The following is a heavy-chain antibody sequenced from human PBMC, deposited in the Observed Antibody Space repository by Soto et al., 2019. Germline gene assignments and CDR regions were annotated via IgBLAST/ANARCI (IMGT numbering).Heavy chain of an antibody. Sequence: SLRHCCAASGCNIVDYGVHRIRKNQGKGLEWVSGISWNSGSIGYADSVKGRFTISRDNAKNSLYLQMNSLRAEDTALYYCAKDTDSSGAFDAFDIWGQGTMVTVSS. D-gene: IGHD6-19*01. CDR1: GCNIVDYG. CDR3: AKDTDSSGAFDAFDI. CDR2: ISWNSGSI. V-gene: IGHV3-9*01. J-gene: IGHJ3*02.